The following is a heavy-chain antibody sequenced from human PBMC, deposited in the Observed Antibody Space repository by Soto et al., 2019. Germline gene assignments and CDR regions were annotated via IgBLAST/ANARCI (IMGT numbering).Heavy chain of an antibody. CDR1: GFTFSSYA. J-gene: IGHJ4*02. Sequence: GGSLRLSCAASGFTFSSYAMSWVRQAPGKGLEWVSAISGSGGSTYYADSVKGRFTISRDNSKNTLYLQMNSLRAEDTAVYYCAAVLRFLEWLFHSGYDSSDYWGQGTLVTVSS. D-gene: IGHD3-3*01. CDR3: AAVLRFLEWLFHSGYDSSDY. CDR2: ISGSGGST. V-gene: IGHV3-23*01.